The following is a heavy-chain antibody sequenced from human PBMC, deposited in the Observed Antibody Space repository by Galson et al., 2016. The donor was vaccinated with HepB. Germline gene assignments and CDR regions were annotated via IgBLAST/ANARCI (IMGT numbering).Heavy chain of an antibody. V-gene: IGHV3-30*18. Sequence: SLRLSCAASGFSFSDFGMHWVRQAPGKGLEWVAAISFNGGTIKRAESLKGRISISRDNSKNTLYLEMSSLSADDTAVYYCAKELGVFDAFDIWGQGTTVIVSS. D-gene: IGHD3-3*02. J-gene: IGHJ3*02. CDR1: GFSFSDFG. CDR2: ISFNGGTI. CDR3: AKELGVFDAFDI.